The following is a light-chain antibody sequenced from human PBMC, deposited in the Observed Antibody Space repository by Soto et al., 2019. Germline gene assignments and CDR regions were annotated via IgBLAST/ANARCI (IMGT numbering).Light chain of an antibody. J-gene: IGKJ3*01. CDR3: QQGNNLPLT. V-gene: IGKV1-12*01. CDR1: QDIGSW. Sequence: DIQMTQSPSSVSASVGDRVTITCRASQDIGSWLAWYQQKPGKAPKLLIYAAASLQSGVPSRFSATFSGTDFTLTISSLQPEDLATYFCQQGNNLPLTFGLGTKVDLK. CDR2: AAA.